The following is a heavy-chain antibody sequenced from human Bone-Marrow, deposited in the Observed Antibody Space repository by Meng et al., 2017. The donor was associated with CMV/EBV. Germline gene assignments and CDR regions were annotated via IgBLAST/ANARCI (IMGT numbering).Heavy chain of an antibody. CDR3: AREYSSSSGAFDI. CDR2: ITPFNGNT. D-gene: IGHD6-6*01. J-gene: IGHJ3*02. V-gene: IGHV1-45*02. Sequence: KASGYTFTYRYLHWVRQAPGQALEWMGWITPFNGNTNYAQKFQDRVTITRDRSMSTAYMELSSLRSEDTAMYYCAREYSSSSGAFDIWGQGTMVTVSS. CDR1: GYTFTYRY.